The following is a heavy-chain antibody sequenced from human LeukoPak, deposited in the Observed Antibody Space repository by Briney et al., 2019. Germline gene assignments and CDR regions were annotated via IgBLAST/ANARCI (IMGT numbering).Heavy chain of an antibody. CDR1: GFTFSNYR. J-gene: IGHJ4*02. V-gene: IGHV4-4*02. Sequence: GSLRLSCAASGFTFSNYRMTWVRQAPGKGLEWVGEIYHSGTTNYRPSLKTRVTISLDKSKNQFSLRLTSVTAADTAVYYCARDPSGNGVNFDYWGQGTLVTVSS. CDR3: ARDPSGNGVNFDY. D-gene: IGHD3-10*01. CDR2: IYHSGTT.